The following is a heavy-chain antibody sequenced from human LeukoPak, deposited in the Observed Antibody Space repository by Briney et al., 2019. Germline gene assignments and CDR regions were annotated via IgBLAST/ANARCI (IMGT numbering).Heavy chain of an antibody. CDR3: ARNHDNTGYYDAYFDY. Sequence: SVKVSCKASGGTFSNYAINWVRQAPGQGLDWMGGIIPMFATVNYAQKFQGRLTNTTDASTNTAYMELSGLRSEDTAVYYCARNHDNTGYYDAYFDYWGQGTLVTVSS. V-gene: IGHV1-69*05. CDR1: GGTFSNYA. J-gene: IGHJ4*02. D-gene: IGHD3-22*01. CDR2: IIPMFATV.